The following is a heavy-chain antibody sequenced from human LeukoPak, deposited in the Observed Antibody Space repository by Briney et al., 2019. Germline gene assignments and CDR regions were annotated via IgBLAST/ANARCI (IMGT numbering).Heavy chain of an antibody. CDR1: GGSISSYY. Sequence: PSETLSLTCTVSGGSISSYYWSWIRQPAGKGLEWIGRIYTSGSTNYNPSLKSRGTMSVDTSKNQFSLKLSSVTAADTAVYYCARASETVPAAYYFDYWGQGTLVTVSS. D-gene: IGHD2-2*01. CDR2: IYTSGST. V-gene: IGHV4-4*07. J-gene: IGHJ4*02. CDR3: ARASETVPAAYYFDY.